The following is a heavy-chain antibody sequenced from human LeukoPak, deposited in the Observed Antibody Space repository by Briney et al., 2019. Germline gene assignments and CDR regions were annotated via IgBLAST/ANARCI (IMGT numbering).Heavy chain of an antibody. Sequence: ASVKVSCKASGYSFTGYYMHWVRQAPEQGLEWMGWINPDSGGTNNAQKFQDRVTMTRDTSITTAYMELSSLRSDDTAVYYCARDRSSGRGNYFDYWGQGTLVTVSS. CDR3: ARDRSSGRGNYFDY. V-gene: IGHV1-2*02. CDR1: GYSFTGYY. CDR2: INPDSGGT. J-gene: IGHJ4*02. D-gene: IGHD6-19*01.